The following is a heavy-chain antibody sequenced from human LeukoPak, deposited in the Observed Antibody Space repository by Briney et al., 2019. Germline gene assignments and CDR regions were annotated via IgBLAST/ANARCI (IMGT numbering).Heavy chain of an antibody. D-gene: IGHD3-10*01. CDR3: ARVRIWFGTVGAFDI. J-gene: IGHJ3*02. Sequence: GGSLRLSCAASGFTFSDYYMSWIRQAPGKGLEWVSYISSSSYTNNADSVKGRFTSSRDNAKNSLYLQMNSLRAEDTAVYYCARVRIWFGTVGAFDIWGQGTVVTVSS. V-gene: IGHV3-11*05. CDR1: GFTFSDYY. CDR2: ISSSSYT.